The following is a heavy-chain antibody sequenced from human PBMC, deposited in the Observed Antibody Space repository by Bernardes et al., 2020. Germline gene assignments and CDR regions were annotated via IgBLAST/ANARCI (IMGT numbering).Heavy chain of an antibody. CDR3: ARACPHGGSSFYLDR. CDR1: GFTFSLYG. Sequence: GGSLRLSCSASGFTFSLYGFHWVRQSPGKGLEWLAVLAHDGNSAQYLDSVQGRFTISRDDSKNTVFLQMNSLRAEDTALYYCARACPHGGSSFYLDRWGRGTRVTVSS. V-gene: IGHV3-33*05. CDR2: LAHDGNSA. D-gene: IGHD2-2*01. J-gene: IGHJ4*01.